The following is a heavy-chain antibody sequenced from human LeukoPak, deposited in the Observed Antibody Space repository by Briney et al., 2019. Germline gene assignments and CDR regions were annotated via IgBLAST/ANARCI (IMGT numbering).Heavy chain of an antibody. Sequence: GGSLRLSCAASGFTLSSYAMHWVRQAPGKGLEWVSYISGSSSTIYYADSVKGRFTISRDNANNSLYLQMHSLRAEDTAVYYCARDVHGGAFDYWGQGTLVTVSS. J-gene: IGHJ4*02. CDR2: ISGSSSTI. V-gene: IGHV3-48*01. CDR1: GFTLSSYA. CDR3: ARDVHGGAFDY. D-gene: IGHD4-23*01.